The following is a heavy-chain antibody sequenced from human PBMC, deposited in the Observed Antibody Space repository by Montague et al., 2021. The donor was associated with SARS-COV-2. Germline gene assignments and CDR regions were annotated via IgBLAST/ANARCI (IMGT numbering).Heavy chain of an antibody. V-gene: IGHV3-74*01. CDR1: GFTLSSYW. D-gene: IGHD6-13*01. CDR2: INSDGSST. CDR3: ARAWYSSSWIYYYYYGMDV. J-gene: IGHJ6*02. Sequence: SLRLSFAASGFTLSSYWMHWVRQAPGKGLVWVSRINSDGSSTSYADSVKGRFTISRDNAKNTLYLQMNSLRAEDTAVYYCARAWYSSSWIYYYYYGMDVWGQGTTVTVSS.